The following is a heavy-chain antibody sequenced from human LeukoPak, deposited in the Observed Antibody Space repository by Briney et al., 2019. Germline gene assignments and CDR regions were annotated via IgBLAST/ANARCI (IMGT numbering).Heavy chain of an antibody. Sequence: GGSLRLSCEASGFIFSSFWMSWVRQAPGKGLEWVANIKHDGSEKYYVDSVKGRFTISRDNAKNSLYLQMNSLGGEDTAVYHCAGHRVLLSSSPLDYWGQGTLVTVSS. CDR1: GFIFSSFW. D-gene: IGHD6-6*01. CDR2: IKHDGSEK. J-gene: IGHJ4*02. V-gene: IGHV3-7*01. CDR3: AGHRVLLSSSPLDY.